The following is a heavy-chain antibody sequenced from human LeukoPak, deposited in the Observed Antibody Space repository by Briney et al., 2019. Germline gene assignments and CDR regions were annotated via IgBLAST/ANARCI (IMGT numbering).Heavy chain of an antibody. CDR1: GYKFTNYW. D-gene: IGHD3-22*01. V-gene: IGHV5-51*01. CDR2: IDPGDSDT. Sequence: GESLKISCKASGYKFTNYWIGWVRQMPGKGLEWMGIIDPGDSDTRYSPSFQGQVTISADKSISTAYLQWSSLKASDTAMYYCARLIRITMIVNYNWFDPWGQGTLVTVSS. CDR3: ARLIRITMIVNYNWFDP. J-gene: IGHJ5*02.